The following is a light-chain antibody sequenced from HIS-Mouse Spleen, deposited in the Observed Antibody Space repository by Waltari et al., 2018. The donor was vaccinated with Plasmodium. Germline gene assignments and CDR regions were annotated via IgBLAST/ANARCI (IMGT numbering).Light chain of an antibody. V-gene: IGLV2-23*01. CDR2: EGS. CDR3: CSYAGSSTNWV. J-gene: IGLJ3*02. Sequence: QSALTQPASVSGSPGQSITISCTGTSSDVGSYNLVSWYQQHPGKAPKLMIYEGSKRPSGVSNRFSGSNAGKTASLTIAGLQAEDEADYYCCSYAGSSTNWVFGGGTKLTVL. CDR1: SSDVGSYNL.